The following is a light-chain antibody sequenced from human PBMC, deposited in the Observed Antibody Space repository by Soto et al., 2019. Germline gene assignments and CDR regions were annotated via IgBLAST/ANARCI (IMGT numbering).Light chain of an antibody. Sequence: QSVLTQPPSASGTPGQRVTISCSGSSANIGSNTVNWYQQLPGTAPKHLIYNNNQRPSGVPDRISGSKSGTSASLAISGLQSEDEADYYCAAWDDSLDGVVFGGGTKVTVL. CDR3: AAWDDSLDGVV. CDR1: SANIGSNT. V-gene: IGLV1-44*01. J-gene: IGLJ2*01. CDR2: NNN.